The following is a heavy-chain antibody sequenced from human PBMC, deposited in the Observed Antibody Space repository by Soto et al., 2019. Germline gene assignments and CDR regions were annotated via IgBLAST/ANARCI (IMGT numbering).Heavy chain of an antibody. CDR1: GFTFSSYG. J-gene: IGHJ6*02. CDR3: AKGRACSSTSCYYYYYGMDV. CDR2: ISYDGSNK. Sequence: QVQLVESGGGVVQPGRSLRLSCAASGFTFSSYGMHWVRQAPGKGLEWVAVISYDGSNKYYADSVKGRFTISRDNYKNTLYLQMNSLRAEDTAVYYCAKGRACSSTSCYYYYYGMDVWGQGTTVTVSS. V-gene: IGHV3-30*18. D-gene: IGHD2-2*01.